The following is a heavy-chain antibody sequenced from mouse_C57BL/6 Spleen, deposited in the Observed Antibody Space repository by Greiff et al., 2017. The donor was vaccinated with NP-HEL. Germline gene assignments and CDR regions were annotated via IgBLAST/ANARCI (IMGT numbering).Heavy chain of an antibody. J-gene: IGHJ1*03. D-gene: IGHD1-1*02. CDR1: GYAFSSSW. CDR2: IYPGDGDT. CDR3: AREDMGSRGYFDV. V-gene: IGHV1-82*01. Sequence: QVQLKESGPELVKPGASVKISCKASGYAFSSSWMNWVKQRPGKGLEWIGRIYPGDGDTNYNGKFKGKATLTADKSSSTAYMQLSSLTSEDSAVYFCAREDMGSRGYFDVWGTGTTVTVSS.